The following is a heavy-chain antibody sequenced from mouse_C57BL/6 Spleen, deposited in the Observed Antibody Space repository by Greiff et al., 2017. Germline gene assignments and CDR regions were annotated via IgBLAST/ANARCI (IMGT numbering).Heavy chain of an antibody. CDR3: ARNGYDDQAWFAY. J-gene: IGHJ3*01. V-gene: IGHV5-17*01. CDR1: GFTFSDYG. CDR2: ISSGSSTI. Sequence: EVQVVESGGGLVKPGGSLKLSCAASGFTFSDYGMHWVRQAPEKGLEWVAYISSGSSTIYYADTVKGRFTISRDNAKNTLFLQMTSLRSEDTAMYYCARNGYDDQAWFAYWGQGTLVTVSA. D-gene: IGHD2-2*01.